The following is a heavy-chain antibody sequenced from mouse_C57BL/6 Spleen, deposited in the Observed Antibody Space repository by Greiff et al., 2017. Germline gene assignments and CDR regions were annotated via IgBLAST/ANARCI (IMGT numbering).Heavy chain of an antibody. CDR3: ARQGATVVATDYFDY. CDR1: GYAFSSYW. J-gene: IGHJ2*01. CDR2: IYPGDGDT. D-gene: IGHD1-1*01. Sequence: VQLQQSGAELVKPGASVKISCKASGYAFSSYWLNWVKQRPGKGLEWIGQIYPGDGDTNYNGKFKGKATLTADKSSSTAYMQLSSLTSEDSAVYFCARQGATVVATDYFDYWGQGTTLTVSS. V-gene: IGHV1-80*01.